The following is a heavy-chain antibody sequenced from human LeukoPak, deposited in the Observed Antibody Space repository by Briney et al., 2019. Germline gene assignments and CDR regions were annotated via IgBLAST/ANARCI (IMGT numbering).Heavy chain of an antibody. V-gene: IGHV3-23*01. CDR1: GFTFSAYA. CDR3: AIDLDYYVAMDV. Sequence: PGGSLRLSCEASGFTFSAYAMTWVRQAPGKGLEWVSSIGSDNKPHYSESVKGRFAISRDNSQNTLFLQLHNLRVEDTALYYCAIDLDYYVAMDVWGQGTTVTVSS. D-gene: IGHD3-10*02. J-gene: IGHJ6*02. CDR2: IGSDNKP.